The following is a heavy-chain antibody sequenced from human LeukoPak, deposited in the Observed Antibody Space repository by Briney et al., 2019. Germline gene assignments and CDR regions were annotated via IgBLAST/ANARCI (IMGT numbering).Heavy chain of an antibody. J-gene: IGHJ5*02. CDR3: ARVSSSWTEDWFDP. V-gene: IGHV3-74*01. CDR1: GFTFSSYW. Sequence: PGGSLRLPCAASGFTFSSYWMHWVRQAPGKGLVWVSRINSDGSSTSYADSVKGRFTISRDNAKNSLYLQMNSLRAEDTAVYYCARVSSSWTEDWFDPWGQGTLVTVSS. D-gene: IGHD6-13*01. CDR2: INSDGSST.